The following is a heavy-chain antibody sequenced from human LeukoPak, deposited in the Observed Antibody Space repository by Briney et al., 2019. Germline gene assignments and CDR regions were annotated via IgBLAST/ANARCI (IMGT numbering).Heavy chain of an antibody. Sequence: SETLSLTCTVSGGSISSYYWSWIRQPPGKGQEWIGYIYYSVDYSGSTNYNPSLKSRVTISVDTSKNQFSLKLTSVTAADTAVYYCARVGLDSHYYMDVWGKGTTVTVSS. V-gene: IGHV4-59*01. CDR1: GGSISSYY. J-gene: IGHJ6*03. CDR2: IYYSVDYSGST. CDR3: ARVGLDSHYYMDV. D-gene: IGHD3-16*01.